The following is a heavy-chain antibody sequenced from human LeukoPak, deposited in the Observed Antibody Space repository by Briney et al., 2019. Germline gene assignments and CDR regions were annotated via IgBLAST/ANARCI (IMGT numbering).Heavy chain of an antibody. V-gene: IGHV1-8*01. J-gene: IGHJ3*02. D-gene: IGHD6-19*01. CDR3: AREVAVPGVNAFDI. CDR2: MNPNSGNT. CDR1: GYTFTSYD. Sequence: GASVKVSCKASGYTFTSYDINWVRQATGQGLEWMGWMNPNSGNTGYAQKFQGRVTMTRNTSISTAYMELSSLRSGDTAVYYCAREVAVPGVNAFDIWGQGTRVTVSS.